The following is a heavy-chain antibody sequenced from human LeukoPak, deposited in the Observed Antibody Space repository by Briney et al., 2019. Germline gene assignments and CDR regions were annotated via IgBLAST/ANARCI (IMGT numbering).Heavy chain of an antibody. CDR2: IYSGGTT. D-gene: IGHD6-13*01. CDR1: GFTVSSNY. CDR3: ARDNGDSSSDDY. V-gene: IGHV3-66*01. Sequence: GGSLRLSCAGSGFTVSSNYMNWVRQAPGKGLEWGSVIYSGGTTYYAGSVQGRFTISRDNSKNTLYLQMNSLRAEDTAVYYCARDNGDSSSDDYWGQGTLVTVSS. J-gene: IGHJ4*02.